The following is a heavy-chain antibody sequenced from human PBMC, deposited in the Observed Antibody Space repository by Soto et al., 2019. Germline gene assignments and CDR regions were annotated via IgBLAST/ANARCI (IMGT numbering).Heavy chain of an antibody. D-gene: IGHD3-10*01. Sequence: QVQLQQWGAGLLKPSETLSLTCAVYGGSFSGYYWSWIRQSPGKGLEWIGEINHSGNTNQNPSLKSRVTISVDTSKNQFSLKLRSLTAADTAAYYCARGITRAAPDKYYFDSWGQGTLVTVSS. CDR2: INHSGNT. CDR1: GGSFSGYY. J-gene: IGHJ4*02. CDR3: ARGITRAAPDKYYFDS. V-gene: IGHV4-34*02.